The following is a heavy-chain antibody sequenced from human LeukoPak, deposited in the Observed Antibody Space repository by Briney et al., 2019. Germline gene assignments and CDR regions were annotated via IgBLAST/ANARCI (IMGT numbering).Heavy chain of an antibody. J-gene: IGHJ4*02. V-gene: IGHV3-30*04. Sequence: PGGSLRLSCAASGFTFSSYAMHWVRQAPGKGLEWVAVISYDGSNKYYADSVKGRFTISRDNAKNSLYLQMNSLRAEDTALYYCAKVGYSSGWYEYWGQGTLVTVSS. CDR3: AKVGYSSGWYEY. CDR2: ISYDGSNK. CDR1: GFTFSSYA. D-gene: IGHD6-19*01.